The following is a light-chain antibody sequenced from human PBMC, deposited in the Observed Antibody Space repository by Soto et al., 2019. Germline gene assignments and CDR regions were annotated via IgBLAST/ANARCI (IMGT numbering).Light chain of an antibody. CDR3: QQYGSSRT. CDR1: QSVSSSY. Sequence: EIVMTQSPGTLSLSPGERATLSCRASQSVSSSYLAWYQQKPGQAPRLLIYGASSRATGIPDRFSGSGSGTDFTHTISKLEPEDLAVYYCQQYGSSRTFGQGTKVEIK. CDR2: GAS. J-gene: IGKJ1*01. V-gene: IGKV3-20*01.